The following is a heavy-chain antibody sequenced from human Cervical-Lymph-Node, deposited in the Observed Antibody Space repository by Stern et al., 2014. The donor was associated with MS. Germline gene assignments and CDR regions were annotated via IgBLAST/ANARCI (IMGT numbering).Heavy chain of an antibody. CDR1: GGSISSSSYY. J-gene: IGHJ4*02. V-gene: IGHV4-61*01. Sequence: VQLEESGPGLVKPSETLSLTCTVSGGSISSSSYYWSWIRQPPGKGLEXIGYIYYSGSTNYNPSLKSRVTISVDTSKNQFSLKLSSVTAADTAVYYCARGGDIVVVPAAMQLDYWGQGTLVTVSS. D-gene: IGHD2-2*01. CDR2: IYYSGST. CDR3: ARGGDIVVVPAAMQLDY.